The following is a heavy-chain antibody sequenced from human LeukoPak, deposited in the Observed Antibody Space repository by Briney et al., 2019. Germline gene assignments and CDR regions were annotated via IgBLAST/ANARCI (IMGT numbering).Heavy chain of an antibody. CDR1: GFAFSSYG. V-gene: IGHV3-33*01. CDR3: AREGSSGYDYFDY. Sequence: GGSLRLSCAASGFAFSSYGMHWVRQAPGKGLEWVAVIWYDGSNKYYADSVKGRFTISRDNSKNTLYLQMNSLRAEDTAVYYCAREGSSGYDYFDYWGQGTLVTVSS. CDR2: IWYDGSNK. J-gene: IGHJ4*02. D-gene: IGHD5-12*01.